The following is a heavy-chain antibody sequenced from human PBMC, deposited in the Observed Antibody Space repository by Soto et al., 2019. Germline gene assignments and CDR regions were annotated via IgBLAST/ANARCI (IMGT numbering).Heavy chain of an antibody. Sequence: VQLVESGGGLVKPGGSLRLSCAASGFTFSDYYMSWIRQAPGKGLEWVSYISSSSSYTNYADSVKGRFTISRDNAKNSLYLQMNSLRAEDTAVYYCARDLSGYYRYYFDYWGQGTLVTVSS. CDR1: GFTFSDYY. J-gene: IGHJ4*02. V-gene: IGHV3-11*06. CDR2: ISSSSSYT. D-gene: IGHD3-22*01. CDR3: ARDLSGYYRYYFDY.